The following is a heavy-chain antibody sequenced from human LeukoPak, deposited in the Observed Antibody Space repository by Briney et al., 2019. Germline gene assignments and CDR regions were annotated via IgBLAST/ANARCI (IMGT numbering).Heavy chain of an antibody. CDR3: ARAGGSGWGASLRY. CDR2: ISSSSSYI. CDR1: GFTFSSYS. Sequence: GGSLRLSRAASGFTFSSYSMNWVRQAPGKGLEWVSSISSSSSYIYYADSVKGRFTISRDNAKNSLYLQMNSLRAEDTAVYYCARAGGSGWGASLRYWGQGTLVTVSS. D-gene: IGHD6-19*01. V-gene: IGHV3-21*01. J-gene: IGHJ4*02.